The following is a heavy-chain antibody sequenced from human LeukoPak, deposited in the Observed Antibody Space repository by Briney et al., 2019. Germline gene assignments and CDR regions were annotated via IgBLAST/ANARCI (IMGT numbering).Heavy chain of an antibody. CDR2: IYHSGRT. J-gene: IGHJ4*02. CDR1: GYSISSGYY. CDR3: ARGRRNCSSTSCYGIFDY. Sequence: SETLSPTCTVSGYSISSGYYWGWIRQPPVKGLEWIGSIYHSGRTFYNPSLKSRVTISVDTSKNQFSLKLSSVTAADTAVYYCARGRRNCSSTSCYGIFDYWGQGTLVTVSS. D-gene: IGHD2-2*01. V-gene: IGHV4-38-2*02.